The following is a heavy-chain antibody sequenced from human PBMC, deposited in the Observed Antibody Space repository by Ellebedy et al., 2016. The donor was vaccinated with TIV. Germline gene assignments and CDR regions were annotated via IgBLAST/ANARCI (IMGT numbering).Heavy chain of an antibody. CDR2: ISSSSSYT. V-gene: IGHV3-11*06. J-gene: IGHJ4*02. CDR1: GFTFSDYY. Sequence: GESLKISXAASGFTFSDYYMSWIRQAPGKGLEWVSYISSSSSYTNYADSVKGRFTISRDNAKNSLYLQMNSLRAEDTAVYYCARDQGFRPFDYWGQGTLVTVSS. D-gene: IGHD3-10*01. CDR3: ARDQGFRPFDY.